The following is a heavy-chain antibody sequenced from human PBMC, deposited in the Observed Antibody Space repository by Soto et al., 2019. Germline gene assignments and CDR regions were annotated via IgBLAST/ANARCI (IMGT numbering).Heavy chain of an antibody. CDR1: GGSIISYY. V-gene: IGHV4-59*01. J-gene: IGHJ6*04. CDR2: IYYSGST. Sequence: SETLSLTCTVSGGSIISYYWSWIRQPPGKGLEWIGYIYYSGSTNYNPSLKSRVTISVDTSKNQFSLKLSSVTAADTAVYYCARVPPAAIVYYYYGMDVWGKGTTVTVPS. D-gene: IGHD2-2*01. CDR3: ARVPPAAIVYYYYGMDV.